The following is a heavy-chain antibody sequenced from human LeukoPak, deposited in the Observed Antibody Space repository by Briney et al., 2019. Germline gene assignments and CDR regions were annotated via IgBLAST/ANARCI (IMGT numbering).Heavy chain of an antibody. CDR1: GFTFTNYA. CDR3: AHSSGYYGK. Sequence: GGSLRLSCVASGFTFTNYAMSWLRQAPGKGLEWVSAIRGSGDDTYYADSVKGRFTISRDNSKNTVYLQMNSLRADDTAVYYWAHSSGYYGKWGQGTLVTVSS. J-gene: IGHJ4*02. D-gene: IGHD3-22*01. CDR2: IRGSGDDT. V-gene: IGHV3-23*01.